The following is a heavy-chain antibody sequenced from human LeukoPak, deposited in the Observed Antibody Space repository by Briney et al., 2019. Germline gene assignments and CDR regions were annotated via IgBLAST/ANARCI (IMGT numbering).Heavy chain of an antibody. CDR2: IYHSGST. V-gene: IGHV4-34*01. D-gene: IGHD3-3*01. Sequence: SETLSLTCAVYGGSFSGYYWSWIRQPPGKGLEWIGYIYHSGSTYYNPSLKSRVTISVDTSKNQFSLKLSSVTAADTAVYYCARHKRAPYYDFWSGYQGYWGQGTLVTVSS. CDR3: ARHKRAPYYDFWSGYQGY. CDR1: GGSFSGYY. J-gene: IGHJ4*02.